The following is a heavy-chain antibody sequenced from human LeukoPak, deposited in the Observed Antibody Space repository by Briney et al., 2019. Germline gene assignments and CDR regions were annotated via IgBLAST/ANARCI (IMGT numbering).Heavy chain of an antibody. V-gene: IGHV3-7*01. CDR2: IKQDGSEK. CDR1: GFTFSSYW. J-gene: IGHJ4*02. D-gene: IGHD3-16*02. Sequence: PGGSLSLSCAASGFTFSSYWMSWVRQAPGKGLEWVANIKQDGSEKYYVHSVKGRFTISRDNAKNSLYLQMNSLRAEDTAVYYCARDQDYVWGSYRPYYFDYWGQGTLVTVSS. CDR3: ARDQDYVWGSYRPYYFDY.